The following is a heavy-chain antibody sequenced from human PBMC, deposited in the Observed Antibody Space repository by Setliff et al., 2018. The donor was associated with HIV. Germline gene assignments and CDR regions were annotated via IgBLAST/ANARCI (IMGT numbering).Heavy chain of an antibody. J-gene: IGHJ5*02. V-gene: IGHV3-30*07. Sequence: TGGSLRLSCVASGFSFSNFAMHWVRQAPGKGLEWVSVISYDGSKKQYADSVKGRFTVSRDNSKNTLYLQMNSLRAEDTAVYYCAKGGIAAAGTPFDPWGQGTLVTVSS. D-gene: IGHD6-13*01. CDR1: GFSFSNFA. CDR3: AKGGIAAAGTPFDP. CDR2: ISYDGSKK.